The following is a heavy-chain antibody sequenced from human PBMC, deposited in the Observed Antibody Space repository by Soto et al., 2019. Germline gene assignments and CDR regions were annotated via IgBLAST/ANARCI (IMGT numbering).Heavy chain of an antibody. CDR3: AKGRSYYYYYGVDV. CDR2: ISFSGGNT. CDR1: GFTFSNSA. Sequence: PGGSLRLSCATSGFTFSNSAMSWVRQAPGKGLEWVSFISFSGGNTYYADSVKGRFTISGDNSKNTLYLQMNSLRAEDTALYYCAKGRSYYYYYGVDVWGQGTTVTVSS. V-gene: IGHV3-23*01. J-gene: IGHJ6*02.